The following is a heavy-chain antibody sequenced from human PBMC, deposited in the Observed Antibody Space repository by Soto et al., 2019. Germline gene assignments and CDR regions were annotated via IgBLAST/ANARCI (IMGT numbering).Heavy chain of an antibody. CDR1: GFTFSNAW. D-gene: IGHD3-10*01. Sequence: GGSLRLSCAASGFTFSNAWMSWVRQAPGKGLEWVGRIKSKTDGGTTDYAAPVKGRFTISRDDSKNTLYLQMNSLKTEDTAVYYCTTLPNYYGSGSYFSYFDYWGQGTLVTVSS. CDR2: IKSKTDGGTT. J-gene: IGHJ4*02. V-gene: IGHV3-15*01. CDR3: TTLPNYYGSGSYFSYFDY.